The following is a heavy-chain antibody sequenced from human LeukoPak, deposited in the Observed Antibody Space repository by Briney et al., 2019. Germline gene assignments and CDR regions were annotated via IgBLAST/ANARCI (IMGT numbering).Heavy chain of an antibody. Sequence: PSETLSLTCAVYGGSFSGYYWSWIRQPPGKGLEWIGEINHSGSTNYNPSLKSRVTTSVDTSKNQFSLKLNSVTAADTAVYYCARTNNVFYYFDYWGQGTLDTVSS. CDR1: GGSFSGYY. J-gene: IGHJ4*02. D-gene: IGHD1/OR15-1a*01. V-gene: IGHV4-34*01. CDR2: INHSGST. CDR3: ARTNNVFYYFDY.